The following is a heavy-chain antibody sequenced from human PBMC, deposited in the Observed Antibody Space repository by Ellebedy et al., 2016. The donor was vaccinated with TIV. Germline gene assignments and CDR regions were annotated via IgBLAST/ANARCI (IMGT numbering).Heavy chain of an antibody. CDR1: GYSFSNYW. CDR2: ISPGDSDT. CDR3: ASYYGSGSYYSLDY. Sequence: GESLKISCKGSGYSFSNYWIAWVRQMPGKGLEWMGIISPGDSDTRYSPSFQGQVTISADKSISTAYLQWSTLKASDTAMYYCASYYGSGSYYSLDYWGQGTLVTVSS. V-gene: IGHV5-51*01. J-gene: IGHJ4*02. D-gene: IGHD3-10*01.